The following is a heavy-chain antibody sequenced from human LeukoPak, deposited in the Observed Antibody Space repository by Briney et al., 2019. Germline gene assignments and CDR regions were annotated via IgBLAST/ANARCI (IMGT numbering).Heavy chain of an antibody. V-gene: IGHV1-18*01. D-gene: IGHD6-6*01. Sequence: ASVKVSCKASGYSLTTYGITWVRQAPGQGLEWMGWITTYNGNTNYARKLQGRVTMTTDASTNTAYMELGSLRPDDTAVYYCARLIEYRTSSRVFDIWGQGTMVTVSS. J-gene: IGHJ3*02. CDR3: ARLIEYRTSSRVFDI. CDR1: GYSLTTYG. CDR2: ITTYNGNT.